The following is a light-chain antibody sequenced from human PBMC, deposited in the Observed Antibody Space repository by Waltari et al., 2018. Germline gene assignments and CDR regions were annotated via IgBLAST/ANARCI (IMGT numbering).Light chain of an antibody. CDR3: ASYTSAGILV. Sequence: QSALTQPASVSGSPGQSITISCPGTSTDIGVSAYVSWYQHHPGKAPKLIIYEVSNRPSGIFNRFSGSKSANTASLTISGLQAEDEADYYCASYTSAGILVFGGGTKMNVL. V-gene: IGLV2-14*01. CDR2: EVS. J-gene: IGLJ3*02. CDR1: STDIGVSAY.